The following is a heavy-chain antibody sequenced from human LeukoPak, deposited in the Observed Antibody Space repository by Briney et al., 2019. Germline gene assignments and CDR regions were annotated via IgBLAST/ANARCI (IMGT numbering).Heavy chain of an antibody. V-gene: IGHV3-33*08. D-gene: IGHD6-19*01. CDR3: ARVEGTGSGWDFDY. J-gene: IGHJ4*02. Sequence: GRSLRLSCAASGFTFSSYCMQWVRQAPRKGREGVAVIWYYGSNKYYADSVKGRLTISRDNSKNTLYLQMNSLRAEDTAVYYCARVEGTGSGWDFDYWGQGTLVTVSS. CDR1: GFTFSSYC. CDR2: IWYYGSNK.